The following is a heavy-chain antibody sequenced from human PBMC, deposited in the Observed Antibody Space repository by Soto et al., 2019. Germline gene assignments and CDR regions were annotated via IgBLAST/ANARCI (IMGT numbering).Heavy chain of an antibody. Sequence: PSETLSLTCSVSGGSFSSSHYYWGWIRHPPGKGLEFIGSMSFGGTSFYNPSLNSRVTVSVDMSKNQCSLKLSSVTAADTAVYYCATYGWGMDVWGQGTTVTVSS. CDR1: GGSFSSSHYY. V-gene: IGHV4-39*01. CDR2: MSFGGTS. D-gene: IGHD4-17*01. J-gene: IGHJ6*02. CDR3: ATYGWGMDV.